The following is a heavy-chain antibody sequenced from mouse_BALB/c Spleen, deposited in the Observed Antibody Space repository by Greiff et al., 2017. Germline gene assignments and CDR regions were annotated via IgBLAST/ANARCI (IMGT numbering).Heavy chain of an antibody. J-gene: IGHJ3*01. CDR1: GFTFSSFG. Sequence: EVQLVESGGGLVQPGGSRKLSCAASGFTFSSFGMHWVRQAPEKGLEWVAYISSGSSTIYYADTVKGRFTISRDNPKNTLFLQMSSLGSEDTAMYYCAAGTTGIWFADWGQGTVVTVSA. D-gene: IGHD4-1*01. CDR2: ISSGSSTI. CDR3: AAGTTGIWFAD. V-gene: IGHV5-17*02.